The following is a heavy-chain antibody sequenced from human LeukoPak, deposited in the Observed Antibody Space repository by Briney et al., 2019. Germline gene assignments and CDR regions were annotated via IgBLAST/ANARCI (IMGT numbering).Heavy chain of an antibody. J-gene: IGHJ4*02. CDR2: ISAYNGNT. V-gene: IGHV1-18*04. CDR3: ARDLPYSSGWYGLVGWDY. CDR1: GYTFTSYG. Sequence: ASVKFSCKAAGYTFTSYGISWVRQAPGQGLEWMGWISAYNGNTNYAQKLQGRVTMTTDTSTSTAYMELRSLRPDDTAIYYCARDLPYSSGWYGLVGWDYWGQGTLVTVSS. D-gene: IGHD6-19*01.